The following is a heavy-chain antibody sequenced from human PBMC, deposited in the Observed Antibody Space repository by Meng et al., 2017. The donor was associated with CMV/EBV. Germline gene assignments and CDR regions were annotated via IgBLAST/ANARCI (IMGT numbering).Heavy chain of an antibody. CDR2: ISYDGSNK. CDR3: ARAGVVGRDGYKYYFDY. CDR1: GFTFSSYA. V-gene: IGHV3-30*04. J-gene: IGHJ4*02. Sequence: GESLKISCAASGFTFSSYAMHWVRQAPGKGLEWVAVISYDGSNKYYADSVKGRFTISRDNSKNTLYLQMNSLRAEDTAVYYCARAGVVGRDGYKYYFDYWGQGTLVTVSS. D-gene: IGHD5-24*01.